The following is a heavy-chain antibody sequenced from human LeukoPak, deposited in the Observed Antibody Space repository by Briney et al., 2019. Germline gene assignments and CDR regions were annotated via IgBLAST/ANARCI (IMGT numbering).Heavy chain of an antibody. J-gene: IGHJ6*03. CDR3: AGGSTSAYYYYMDV. CDR1: DGSISSALYY. V-gene: IGHV4-61*02. CDR2: IYTSGST. D-gene: IGHD2-2*01. Sequence: SETLSLTCTVSDGSISSALYYWSWIRQPAGKGLEWIGRIYTSGSTNYNPSLKSRVTMSVDTSKNQFSLKLSSVTAADTAVYYCAGGSTSAYYYYMDVWGKGTTVSISS.